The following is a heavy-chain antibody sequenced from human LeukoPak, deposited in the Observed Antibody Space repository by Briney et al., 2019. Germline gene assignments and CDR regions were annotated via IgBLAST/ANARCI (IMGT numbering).Heavy chain of an antibody. D-gene: IGHD3-22*01. CDR2: ISPGDSDT. J-gene: IGHJ4*02. CDR3: ARQGAYYYNSRGYYSGPFDY. Sequence: GETLQISCQGSGSLFRSYWIGWVRQVPGKSLEWMGIISPGDSDTRYSPPFQGQVTISADKSISTAYLQWSSLKASDTAMYYCARQGAYYYNSRGYYSGPFDYWGQGTLVTVSS. V-gene: IGHV5-51*01. CDR1: GSLFRSYW.